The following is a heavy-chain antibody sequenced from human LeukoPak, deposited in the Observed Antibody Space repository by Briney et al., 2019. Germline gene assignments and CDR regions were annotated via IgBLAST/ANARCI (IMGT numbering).Heavy chain of an antibody. D-gene: IGHD5-18*01. V-gene: IGHV3-74*01. CDR3: VRDGGYSFAYGNDY. Sequence: GGSLRLSCAASGFTFSGYWMHWVRQAPGQGLVWVSRIKSDGSITTYADSVKGRFTISRDNAKNTLYLEMNSLKAEDTAVYYCVRDGGYSFAYGNDYWGQGTLVTVSS. CDR2: IKSDGSIT. J-gene: IGHJ4*02. CDR1: GFTFSGYW.